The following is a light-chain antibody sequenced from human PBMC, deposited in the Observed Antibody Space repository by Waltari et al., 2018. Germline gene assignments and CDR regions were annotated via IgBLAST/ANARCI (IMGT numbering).Light chain of an antibody. V-gene: IGLV2-23*01. CDR3: CSYVGDVTGV. CDR1: SSDVGGYDL. J-gene: IGLJ3*02. CDR2: EAT. Sequence: QSALTQPASVSGSPGQSITISCTGTSSDVGGYDLVSWYQHHPGQAPKLMIYEATQRPSGMSYRFSGSKTANTVSLTITGRQAEDEADYYCCSYVGDVTGVFGGGTKLTVL.